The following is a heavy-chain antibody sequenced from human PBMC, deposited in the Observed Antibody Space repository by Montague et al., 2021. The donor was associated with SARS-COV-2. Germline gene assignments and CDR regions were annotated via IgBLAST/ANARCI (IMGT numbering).Heavy chain of an antibody. CDR2: IYSSGNA. J-gene: IGHJ4*02. Sequence: SETLSLTCTVSGGSINYYYWHWLRQSAARGLEWIGRIYSSGNANYSPSRKSRVTMSVDTSQNQFSLKLNSLTAADTAVYYCARGGHPQSGSWYFFDTWGQGALVTVSS. V-gene: IGHV4-4*07. CDR3: ARGGHPQSGSWYFFDT. D-gene: IGHD6-13*01. CDR1: GGSINYYY.